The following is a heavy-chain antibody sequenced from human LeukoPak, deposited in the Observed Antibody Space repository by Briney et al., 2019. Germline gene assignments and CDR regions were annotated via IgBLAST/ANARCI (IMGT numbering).Heavy chain of an antibody. CDR3: ARERPPYYYGSGSYRAFDI. Sequence: SETLSLTCAVYGGSFSGYYWSWIRQPPGKGLEWIGEINHSGSTNYNPSLKSRVTISIDTSKNQFSLKLSSVTAADTAVYYCARERPPYYYGSGSYRAFDIWGQGTMVTVSS. V-gene: IGHV4-34*01. D-gene: IGHD3-10*01. CDR2: INHSGST. J-gene: IGHJ3*02. CDR1: GGSFSGYY.